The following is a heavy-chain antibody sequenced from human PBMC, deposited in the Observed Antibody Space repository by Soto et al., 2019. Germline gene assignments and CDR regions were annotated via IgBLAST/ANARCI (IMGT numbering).Heavy chain of an antibody. CDR2: IYYSGRT. V-gene: IGHV4-39*01. Sequence: PSETLSLTCIVSGESISSSSYYCGWIRQPPGKGLEWIGSIYYSGRTYYNPSFKSRVTISIDTSKNQFSLKLSSVTAADTAVYYCARQRTTVVTQAYFDHWGQGDLVTVSS. CDR1: GESISSSSYY. CDR3: ARQRTTVVTQAYFDH. J-gene: IGHJ4*02. D-gene: IGHD2-21*02.